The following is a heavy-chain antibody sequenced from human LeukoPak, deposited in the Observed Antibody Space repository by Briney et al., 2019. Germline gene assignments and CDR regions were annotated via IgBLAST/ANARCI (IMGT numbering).Heavy chain of an antibody. CDR2: ISYGGSNK. J-gene: IGHJ4*02. CDR1: GFTFSSYA. V-gene: IGHV3-30*04. CDR3: ARDDATSFDY. D-gene: IGHD2-2*01. Sequence: GGSLRLSCAASGFTFSSYAMHWVRQAPGKGLEWVAVISYGGSNKYYADSVKGRFTISRDNSKNTLYLQMNSLRAEDTAVYYCARDDATSFDYWGQGTLVTVSS.